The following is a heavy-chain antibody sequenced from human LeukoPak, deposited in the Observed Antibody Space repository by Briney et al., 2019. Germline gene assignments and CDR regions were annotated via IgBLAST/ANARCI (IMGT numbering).Heavy chain of an antibody. Sequence: ASVKVSCKASGYTFTGYYMHWVRQAPGQGLEWMGWINPNSGGTNYAQKFQGRVTMTRDTSISTAYMELSRLRSDDTAVYYCARGYSILWFNYYYYMDVWGKGTTVTVSS. D-gene: IGHD3-10*01. J-gene: IGHJ6*03. CDR1: GYTFTGYY. CDR2: INPNSGGT. V-gene: IGHV1-2*02. CDR3: ARGYSILWFNYYYYMDV.